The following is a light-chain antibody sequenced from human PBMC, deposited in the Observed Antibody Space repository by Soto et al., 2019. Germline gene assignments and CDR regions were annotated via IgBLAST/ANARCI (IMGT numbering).Light chain of an antibody. CDR3: QSYDSSNQV. Sequence: NFMLTQPHSVSESPGKTVTISSTRSSGSIASNYVQWYQQRPGSSPTTVIYEDNRRPSGVPDRFSGSIDSSSNSASLTISGLKTEDEADYYCQSYDSSNQVFGGGTKLTVL. CDR1: SGSIASNY. V-gene: IGLV6-57*01. J-gene: IGLJ2*01. CDR2: EDN.